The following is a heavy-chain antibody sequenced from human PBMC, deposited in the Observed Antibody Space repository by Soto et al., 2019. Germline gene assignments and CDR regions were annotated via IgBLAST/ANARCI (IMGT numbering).Heavy chain of an antibody. CDR1: GGSINSGGYC. J-gene: IGHJ4*02. CDR2: ISYGGST. V-gene: IGHV4-31*03. D-gene: IGHD5-18*01. Sequence: QVQLQESGPGLVKPSQTLSLTCTVSGGSINSGGYCWSWIRQHPGKGLDWIGCISYGGSTSYNPSLKSRVTISVDTSKNQFSLKLTSVTAAETAVYYCSRGILVWGQGALIPVSS. CDR3: SRGILV.